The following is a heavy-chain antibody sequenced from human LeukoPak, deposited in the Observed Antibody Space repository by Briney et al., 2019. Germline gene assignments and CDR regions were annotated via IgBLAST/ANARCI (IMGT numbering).Heavy chain of an antibody. D-gene: IGHD6-13*01. CDR1: GFTFSSYS. Sequence: GGSLRLSCAASGFTFSSYSMNWVRQAPGKGLEWVSSISSSSSYIYYADSVKGRFTISRDNAKNSLYLQMNSLRAGDTAVYYCASSPSYSSSWYALDSWGQGTLVTVSS. CDR3: ASSPSYSSSWYALDS. J-gene: IGHJ4*02. CDR2: ISSSSSYI. V-gene: IGHV3-21*01.